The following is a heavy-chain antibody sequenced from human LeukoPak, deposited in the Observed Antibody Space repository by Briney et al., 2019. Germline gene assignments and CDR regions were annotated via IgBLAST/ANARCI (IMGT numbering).Heavy chain of an antibody. J-gene: IGHJ3*02. Sequence: SETLSLTCTASGGSISSSTYYWGWIRQPTGKGLEWIGSIYYSGSTYYNPSLKSRVTISVDTSKNQFSLKLSSVTAADTAVYYCAKQGSGGRAFDIWGQGTMVTVSS. CDR1: GGSISSSTYY. CDR3: AKQGSGGRAFDI. V-gene: IGHV4-39*01. D-gene: IGHD6-13*01. CDR2: IYYSGST.